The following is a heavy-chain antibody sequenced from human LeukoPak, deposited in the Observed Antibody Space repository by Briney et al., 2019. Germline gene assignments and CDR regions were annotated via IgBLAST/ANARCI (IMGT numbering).Heavy chain of an antibody. CDR3: AKWDYYDSSGYYYFDY. CDR1: GFTFSSYA. D-gene: IGHD3-22*01. V-gene: IGHV3-23*01. J-gene: IGHJ4*02. CDR2: ISGGGGST. Sequence: GGSLRLSRAASGFTFSSYAMSWVRQAPGKGLEWVSAISGGGGSTYYADSVKGRFTISRDNSKNTLYLQMNSLRAEDTAVYYCAKWDYYDSSGYYYFDYWGQGTLVTVSS.